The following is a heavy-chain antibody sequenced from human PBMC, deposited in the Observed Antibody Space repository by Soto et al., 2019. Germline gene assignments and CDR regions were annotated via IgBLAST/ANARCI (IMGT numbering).Heavy chain of an antibody. CDR3: ARHKKRPGFGVVIIKVVAPDYYYGMDG. J-gene: IGHJ6*02. CDR1: RDSVTRSC. CDR2: IDPSDSYT. D-gene: IGHD3-3*01. Sequence: GKALKISGKPCRDSVTRSCSSWERPLPGKGLEWMGRIDPSDSYTHYSPSFQGHVTISADKSISTAYLQWSSLKASDTAMYYCARHKKRPGFGVVIIKVVAPDYYYGMDGWGHGTTVTFSS. V-gene: IGHV5-10-1*01.